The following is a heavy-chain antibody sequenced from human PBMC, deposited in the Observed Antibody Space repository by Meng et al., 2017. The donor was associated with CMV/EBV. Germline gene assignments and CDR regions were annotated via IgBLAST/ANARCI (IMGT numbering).Heavy chain of an antibody. V-gene: IGHV3-21*01. Sequence: GGSLRPSCAASGFTFSSYSMNWVRQAPGKGLEWVSSISSSSSYIYYADSVKGRFTISRDNAKNSLYLQMNSLRAEDTAVYYCARVRGSSWYDEVDYYYYYGMDVWGQGTTVTVSS. CDR3: ARVRGSSWYDEVDYYYYYGMDV. D-gene: IGHD6-13*01. CDR1: GFTFSSYS. J-gene: IGHJ6*02. CDR2: ISSSSSYI.